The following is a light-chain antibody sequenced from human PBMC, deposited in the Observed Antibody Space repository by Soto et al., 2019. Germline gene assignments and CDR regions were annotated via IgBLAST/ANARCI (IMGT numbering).Light chain of an antibody. V-gene: IGKV1-13*02. CDR3: QHFNGCPLA. Sequence: AIQLTQSPSSLSASVGDRVTITCRASQGINSALAWYQQKPGKSPKVLIYYASNLESGVPSRFSGSGSGTDFTLTINSLQPEDFAAYYCQHFNGCPLAFGGGTKVEIK. CDR1: QGINSA. J-gene: IGKJ4*01. CDR2: YAS.